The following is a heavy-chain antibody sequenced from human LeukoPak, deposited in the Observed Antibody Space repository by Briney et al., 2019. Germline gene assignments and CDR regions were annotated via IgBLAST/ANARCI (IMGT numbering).Heavy chain of an antibody. J-gene: IGHJ4*01. Sequence: GASVKVSCKASGYTFTGYYMHWVRQAPGQGLEWMGRINPNSGGTNYAQKFQGRVTMTRDTSISTAYMELSRLRSDATAVYYCCYSYDKREDYWGHGTLVTVSS. CDR3: CYSYDKREDY. CDR1: GYTFTGYY. V-gene: IGHV1-2*06. CDR2: INPNSGGT. D-gene: IGHD5-18*01.